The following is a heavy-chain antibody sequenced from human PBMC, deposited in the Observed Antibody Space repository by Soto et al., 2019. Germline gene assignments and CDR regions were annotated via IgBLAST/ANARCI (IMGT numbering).Heavy chain of an antibody. V-gene: IGHV1-46*01. J-gene: IGHJ4*02. CDR2: INPSGGST. CDR1: GYIFTNHY. CDR3: ARADYYDSSGFYYDY. D-gene: IGHD3-22*01. Sequence: ASVKVSCKASGYIFTNHYIHWVRQAPGQGLEWMGIINPSGGSTNYLQKFQGRVTMTRDTSTSTVYMELSSLRSEDTAVYFCARADYYDSSGFYYDYWGQGTLVNVSS.